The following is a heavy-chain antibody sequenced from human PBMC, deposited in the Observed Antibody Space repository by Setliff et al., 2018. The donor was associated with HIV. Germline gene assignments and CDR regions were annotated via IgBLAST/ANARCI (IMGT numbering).Heavy chain of an antibody. Sequence: ASVKVSCKASGYRFTNYGISWVRQAPGQGLVWMGWISGYNVGHTKYAQKFHNRLSMTADTSTTTAYMDLRGLTSDDTGVYYCARVGLSAVPFPTVYWGQGTLVTVSS. CDR2: ISGYNVGHT. CDR3: ARVGLSAVPFPTVY. D-gene: IGHD4-4*01. CDR1: GYRFTNYG. J-gene: IGHJ4*02. V-gene: IGHV1-18*01.